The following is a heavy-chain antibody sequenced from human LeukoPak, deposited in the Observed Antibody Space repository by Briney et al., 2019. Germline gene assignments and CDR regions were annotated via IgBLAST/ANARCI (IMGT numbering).Heavy chain of an antibody. Sequence: GGSLRLSCAASGFTFSGSAMHWVRQASGKGLEWVGRIRSKANSYATAYAASVKGRFTISGDDSKNTAYLQMNSLKTEDTAVYYCTSFDWDYVWGSYRPLWGQGTLVTVSS. V-gene: IGHV3-73*01. D-gene: IGHD3-16*02. J-gene: IGHJ4*02. CDR1: GFTFSGSA. CDR2: IRSKANSYAT. CDR3: TSFDWDYVWGSYRPL.